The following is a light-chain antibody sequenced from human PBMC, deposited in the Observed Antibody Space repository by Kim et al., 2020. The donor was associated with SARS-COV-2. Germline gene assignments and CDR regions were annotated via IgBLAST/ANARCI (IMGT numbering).Light chain of an antibody. J-gene: IGKJ1*01. Sequence: LSESVGDTVILTCRASQSISMWLAWYQQKPGKAPKLLIYDASNLESGVPSRFSGSGSGTDFTLTISSLQPDDFATYYCQQYKTYSFGQGTKVDI. CDR2: DAS. CDR1: QSISMW. V-gene: IGKV1-5*01. CDR3: QQYKTYS.